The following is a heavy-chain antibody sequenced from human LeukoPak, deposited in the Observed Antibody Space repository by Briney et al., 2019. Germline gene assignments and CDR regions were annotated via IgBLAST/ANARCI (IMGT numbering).Heavy chain of an antibody. CDR2: IYYSGST. J-gene: IGHJ3*02. CDR1: GGSISSSSYY. CDR3: ASYPALTKDDYGDYLAAFDI. Sequence: TASETLSLTCTVSGGSISSSSYYWGWIRQPPGKGLEWIGSIYYSGSTYYNPSLKSRVTISVDTSKNQFSLKLSSVTAADTAVYYCASYPALTKDDYGDYLAAFDIWGQGTMVTVSS. D-gene: IGHD4-17*01. V-gene: IGHV4-39*01.